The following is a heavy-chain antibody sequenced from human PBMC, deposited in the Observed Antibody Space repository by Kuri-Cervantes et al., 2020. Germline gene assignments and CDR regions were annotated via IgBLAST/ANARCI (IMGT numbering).Heavy chain of an antibody. D-gene: IGHD6-19*01. J-gene: IGHJ4*02. CDR3: ARGGKGGWYTPFDY. Sequence: ETRSLTCVASGFTFSSYAMSWVRQAPGKGLEWVSAISGSGGSTYYAGSVKGRFTISRDNSKNTLYLQMNSLRAEDTAVYYCARGGKGGWYTPFDYWGQGTLVTVSS. V-gene: IGHV3-23*01. CDR2: ISGSGGST. CDR1: GFTFSSYA.